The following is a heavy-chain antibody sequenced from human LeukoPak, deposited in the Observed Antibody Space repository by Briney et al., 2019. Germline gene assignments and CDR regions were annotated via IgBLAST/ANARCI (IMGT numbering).Heavy chain of an antibody. CDR3: ALLADSPRAS. CDR2: INTNTGNP. J-gene: IGHJ5*02. CDR1: GYTFTSHA. D-gene: IGHD2-15*01. Sequence: GASVKVSCKASGYTFTSHAMNLVRQAPGHRLEWIGWINTNTGNPTYAQGFTGRFVFSLDTSVSTTYRQISSLKAEDTAVYYCALLADSPRASWGKGTLVTVSS. V-gene: IGHV7-4-1*02.